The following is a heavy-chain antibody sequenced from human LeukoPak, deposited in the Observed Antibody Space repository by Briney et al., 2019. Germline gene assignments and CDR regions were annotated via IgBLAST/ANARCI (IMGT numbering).Heavy chain of an antibody. Sequence: QPGGSLRLSCAASGLTFSSYWMHWVRQAPGKGLVWVSRINSDGSSTSYADSVKGRFTISRDNAKNTLYLQMNSLRAEDTAVYYCERAGFFGSVAVAGYYYYGMDVWGQGTTVTVSS. CDR1: GLTFSSYW. V-gene: IGHV3-74*01. J-gene: IGHJ6*02. D-gene: IGHD6-19*01. CDR2: INSDGSST. CDR3: ERAGFFGSVAVAGYYYYGMDV.